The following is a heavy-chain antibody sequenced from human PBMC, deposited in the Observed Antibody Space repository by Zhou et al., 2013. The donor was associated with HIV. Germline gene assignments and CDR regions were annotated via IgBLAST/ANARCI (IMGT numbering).Heavy chain of an antibody. CDR3: ARGVDGSKYYHYYGMDV. D-gene: IGHD5-12*01. Sequence: QVQLVQSGAEVKKPGSSVKVSCKAFGGTFSSYAFSWVRQAPGQGLEWMGGIIPIFGTANYAQKFQGRVTLTTDSSTSTAYMEVRSLRSDDTAVYYCARGVDGSKYYHYYGMDVWGQGTTVTVSS. J-gene: IGHJ6*02. CDR2: IIPIFGTA. CDR1: GGTFSSYA. V-gene: IGHV1-69*05.